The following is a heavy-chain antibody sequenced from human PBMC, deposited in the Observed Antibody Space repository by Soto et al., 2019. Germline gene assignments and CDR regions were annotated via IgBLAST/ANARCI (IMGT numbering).Heavy chain of an antibody. Sequence: PGGSLRLSCAASGFSFNNVWMSWVRQTPGKGLEWVGRIKSKADGGTADYAAPLKGRVTISRDDSTNTPDLQMNNLKTEDTGVYFCARILQYFGAPRAYFDLWGRGSLVTVSS. J-gene: IGHJ2*01. CDR3: ARILQYFGAPRAYFDL. CDR1: GFSFNNVW. V-gene: IGHV3-15*05. CDR2: IKSKADGGTA. D-gene: IGHD3-10*01.